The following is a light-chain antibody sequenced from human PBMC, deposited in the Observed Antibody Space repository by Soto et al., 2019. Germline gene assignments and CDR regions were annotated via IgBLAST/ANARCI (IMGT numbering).Light chain of an antibody. CDR1: SSDVGGYNY. J-gene: IGLJ1*01. CDR2: DVS. Sequence: QSALTQPRSVSGSPGQSVAISCTGTSSDVGGYNYVSWYQQHPGKAPKLMIYDVSKRPSGVPDLFSGSKSGNTASLTISGLQAEDEADYYCCSYAGSYTSLYVFGTGTKVTVL. CDR3: CSYAGSYTSLYV. V-gene: IGLV2-11*01.